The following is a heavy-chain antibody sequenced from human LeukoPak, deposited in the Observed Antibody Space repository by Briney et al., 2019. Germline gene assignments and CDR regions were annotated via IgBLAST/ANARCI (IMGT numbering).Heavy chain of an antibody. Sequence: GGSLRLSCAASGFTFSSYSMNWVRQAPGKGLEWVSSISSRSTYIYYADSLKGRSTISRDNAKNSLYLQMNSLRAEDTAVYYCAARDSYGSGSYPIDYWGQGTLVTVSS. D-gene: IGHD3-10*01. CDR3: AARDSYGSGSYPIDY. CDR1: GFTFSSYS. CDR2: ISSRSTYI. V-gene: IGHV3-21*01. J-gene: IGHJ4*02.